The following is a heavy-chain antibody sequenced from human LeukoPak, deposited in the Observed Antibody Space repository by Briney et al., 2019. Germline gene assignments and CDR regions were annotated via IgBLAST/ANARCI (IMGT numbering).Heavy chain of an antibody. CDR3: AGGSSYYSYMDV. Sequence: SETLSLTCTVSGGSISSYYWSWIRQPPGKGLEWIGYIYYSGSTNYNPSLKSRVTISADTSKNQFSLKLGSVTAADTAVYYCAGGSSYYSYMDVWGKGTTVTVSS. CDR1: GGSISSYY. J-gene: IGHJ6*03. D-gene: IGHD2-15*01. CDR2: IYYSGST. V-gene: IGHV4-59*01.